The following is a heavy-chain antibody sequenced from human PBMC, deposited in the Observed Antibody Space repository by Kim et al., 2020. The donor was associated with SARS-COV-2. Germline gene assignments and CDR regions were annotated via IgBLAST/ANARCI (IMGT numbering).Heavy chain of an antibody. CDR2: INTNTGNP. CDR3: ARGGSSSWYFKGRFDY. V-gene: IGHV7-4-1*02. J-gene: IGHJ4*02. CDR1: GYTFTSYA. Sequence: ASVKVSCKASGYTFTSYAMNWVRQAPGQGLEWMGWINTNTGNPTYAQGFTGRFVFSLDTSVSTAYLQISSLKAEDTAVYYCARGGSSSWYFKGRFDYWGQGTLVTVSS. D-gene: IGHD6-13*01.